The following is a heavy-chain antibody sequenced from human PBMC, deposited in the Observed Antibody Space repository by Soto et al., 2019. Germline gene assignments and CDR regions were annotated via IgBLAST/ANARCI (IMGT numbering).Heavy chain of an antibody. D-gene: IGHD3-3*01. CDR3: ARGHSITIFGVVIPTDY. Sequence: ASVKVSCKASGGTSTSYGISWVRQAPGQGLEWMGWISAYNGNTNYAQKLQGRVTMTTDTSTSTAYMELRSLRSDDTAVYYCARGHSITIFGVVIPTDYWGQGTLVTVSS. J-gene: IGHJ4*02. CDR2: ISAYNGNT. CDR1: GGTSTSYG. V-gene: IGHV1-18*01.